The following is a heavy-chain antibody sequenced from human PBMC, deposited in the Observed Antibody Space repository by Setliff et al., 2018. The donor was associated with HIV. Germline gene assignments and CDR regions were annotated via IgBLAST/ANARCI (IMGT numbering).Heavy chain of an antibody. CDR2: IYHSGST. J-gene: IGHJ5*02. Sequence: GSLRLSCAASGFTFTSYSMNWVRQPPGKGLEWIGSIYHSGSTYYNPSLKSRVTISVDTSKNQISLKLSSLTAADTAVYYCARDGAQVDSGYGVWGWFDPWGQGTQVTVSS. CDR1: GFTFTSYS. D-gene: IGHD5-12*01. V-gene: IGHV4-38-2*02. CDR3: ARDGAQVDSGYGVWGWFDP.